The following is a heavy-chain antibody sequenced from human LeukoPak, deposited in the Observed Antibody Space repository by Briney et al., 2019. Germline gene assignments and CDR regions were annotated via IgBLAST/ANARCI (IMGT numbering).Heavy chain of an antibody. CDR2: TIPILGIA. CDR3: AIFYDFTEGDAFDI. D-gene: IGHD3-3*01. V-gene: IGHV1-69*04. CDR1: GGTFSSYA. Sequence: SVKVSCKASGGTFSSYAISWVRQAPGQGLEWMGRTIPILGIANYAQKFQGRVTITADKSTSTAYMELSSLRSEDTAVYYCAIFYDFTEGDAFDIWGQGTMVTVSS. J-gene: IGHJ3*02.